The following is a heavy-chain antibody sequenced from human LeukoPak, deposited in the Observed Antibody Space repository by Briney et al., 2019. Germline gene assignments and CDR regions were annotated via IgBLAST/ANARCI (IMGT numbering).Heavy chain of an antibody. D-gene: IGHD6-19*01. CDR1: GFTFSSYA. J-gene: IGHJ4*02. CDR3: ARAEPGIAVAGTDPLNY. Sequence: PGGSLRLSCAASGFTFSSYAMHWVRQTPGKGLEWVSSISSSSSYIYYADSVKGRFTISRDNAKNSLYLQMNSLRAEDTAVYYCARAEPGIAVAGTDPLNYWGQGTLVTVSS. CDR2: ISSSSSYI. V-gene: IGHV3-21*01.